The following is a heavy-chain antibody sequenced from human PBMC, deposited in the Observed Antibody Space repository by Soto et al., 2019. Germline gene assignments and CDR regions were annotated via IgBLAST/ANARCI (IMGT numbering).Heavy chain of an antibody. Sequence: SSETLSLTXAVYGGSVNGYYWNWIRRPPGKGLEWIGEINHTGGTHYNPSLKSRVTMSVDTSKNQFSLRLSSVTAADTAIYYCATRITVFGLLIPPFDPWGQGTQVTVSS. D-gene: IGHD3-3*01. V-gene: IGHV4-34*01. J-gene: IGHJ5*02. CDR1: GGSVNGYY. CDR2: INHTGGT. CDR3: ATRITVFGLLIPPFDP.